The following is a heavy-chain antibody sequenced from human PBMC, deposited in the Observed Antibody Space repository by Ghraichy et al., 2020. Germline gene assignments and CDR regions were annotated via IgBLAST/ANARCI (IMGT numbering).Heavy chain of an antibody. V-gene: IGHV3-23*01. CDR3: AKDRTALSSGYYAYFDY. Sequence: GGSLRLSCAASGFTFSSYAMSWVRQAPGKGLEWVSAISGSGGSTYYADSVKGRFTISRDNSKNTLYLQMNSLRAEDTAVYYCAKDRTALSSGYYAYFDYWGQGTLVTVSS. D-gene: IGHD3-22*01. CDR2: ISGSGGST. CDR1: GFTFSSYA. J-gene: IGHJ4*02.